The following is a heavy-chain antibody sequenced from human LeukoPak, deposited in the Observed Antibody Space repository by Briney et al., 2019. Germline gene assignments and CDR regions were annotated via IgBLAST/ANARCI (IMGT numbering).Heavy chain of an antibody. Sequence: GSLRPSCAASGFPLSSNAMSWVRRAPGKGLVWVSAISSGVDSTYYADSVKGRFTISRDNSKNTLYLQMNSLRAEDTAVYYCAEGKNGFDYWGQGTLVTVSS. CDR1: GFPLSSNA. V-gene: IGHV3-23*01. CDR2: ISSGVDST. CDR3: AEGKNGFDY. J-gene: IGHJ4*02. D-gene: IGHD2-8*01.